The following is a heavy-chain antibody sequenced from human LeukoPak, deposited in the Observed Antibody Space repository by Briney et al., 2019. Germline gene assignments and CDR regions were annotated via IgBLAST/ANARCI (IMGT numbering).Heavy chain of an antibody. CDR1: GFTFTNYA. CDR2: ISYVGTNK. D-gene: IGHD2-21*02. Sequence: PGGSLRLSCAASGFTFTNYALHWVRQAPGKGLEWVAVISYVGTNKYYADSVKGLFTISRDNSKNTLSLQMNSLRAEDTALYYCARGFVLGAAKNYFDYWGQGALVTVSS. V-gene: IGHV3-30-3*01. J-gene: IGHJ4*02. CDR3: ARGFVLGAAKNYFDY.